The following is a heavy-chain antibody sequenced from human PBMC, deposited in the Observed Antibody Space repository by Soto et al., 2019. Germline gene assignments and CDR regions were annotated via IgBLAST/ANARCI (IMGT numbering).Heavy chain of an antibody. CDR2: ISAYNGNT. CDR1: GYTFTSYG. CDR3: ARIRNGYDLRYFDC. V-gene: IGHV1-18*01. J-gene: IGHJ4*02. Sequence: ASVKVSCKASGYTFTSYGISWVRQAPGQGLEWMGWISAYNGNTNYAQKLQGRVTMTTDTSTSTAYVELRGLRSDDTAVYYCARIRNGYDLRYFDCWGRGTLVTVSS. D-gene: IGHD5-12*01.